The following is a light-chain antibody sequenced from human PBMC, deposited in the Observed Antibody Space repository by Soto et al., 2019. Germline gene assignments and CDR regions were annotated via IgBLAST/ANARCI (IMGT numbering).Light chain of an antibody. V-gene: IGLV2-11*01. CDR3: CSYAGSYPVV. Sequence: SALTQPRSVSGSPGQSVTISCTGTSSDVGGYNYVSWYQQHPGKAPKLMIYDVSKRPSGVPDRFSGSKSGNTASLTISGLQAEDEADYYCCSYAGSYPVVFGGGTKVTVL. J-gene: IGLJ2*01. CDR2: DVS. CDR1: SSDVGGYNY.